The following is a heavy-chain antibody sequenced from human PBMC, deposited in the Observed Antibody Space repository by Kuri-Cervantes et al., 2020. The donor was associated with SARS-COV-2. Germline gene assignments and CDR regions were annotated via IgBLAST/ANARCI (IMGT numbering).Heavy chain of an antibody. D-gene: IGHD2-15*01. J-gene: IGHJ5*02. CDR3: ARDPPHIVVTPWFDP. Sequence: SVKVSCKASGGTFSRYAISWVRQAPGQGLEWMGRIIPILGIAKYGQKFQGRVTTTADKSTSTAYMELSSPRSEDTAVDYCARDPPHIVVTPWFDPWGQGTLVTVSS. CDR2: IIPILGIA. V-gene: IGHV1-69*04. CDR1: GGTFSRYA.